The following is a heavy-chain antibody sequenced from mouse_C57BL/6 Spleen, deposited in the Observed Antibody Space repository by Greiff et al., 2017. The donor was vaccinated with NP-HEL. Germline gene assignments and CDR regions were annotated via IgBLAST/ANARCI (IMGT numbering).Heavy chain of an antibody. D-gene: IGHD1-1*02. CDR3: AYHGAMDY. J-gene: IGHJ4*01. CDR1: GYTFTDYE. CDR2: IDPETGGT. Sequence: VQLQQSGAELVRPGASVTLSCKASGYTFTDYEMHWVKQTPVHGLEWIGAIDPETGGTAYNQKFNGKAILTADKSSSTAYMELRSLTSEDSAVYYCAYHGAMDYWGQGTSVTVSS. V-gene: IGHV1-15*01.